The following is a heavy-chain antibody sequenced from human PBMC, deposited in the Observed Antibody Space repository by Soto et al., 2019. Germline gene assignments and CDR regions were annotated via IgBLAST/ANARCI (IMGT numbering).Heavy chain of an antibody. CDR1: GFTFSSYG. CDR3: AKGGMLWFGESYFDY. V-gene: IGHV3-30*18. D-gene: IGHD3-10*01. J-gene: IGHJ4*02. Sequence: QVPLVESGGGVVQPGRSLRLSCAASGFTFSSYGMHWVRQAPGKGLEWVAVISYDGSNKYYADSVKGRFTISRDNSKNTLYLQMNSLRAEDTAVYYCAKGGMLWFGESYFDYWGQGTLVTVSS. CDR2: ISYDGSNK.